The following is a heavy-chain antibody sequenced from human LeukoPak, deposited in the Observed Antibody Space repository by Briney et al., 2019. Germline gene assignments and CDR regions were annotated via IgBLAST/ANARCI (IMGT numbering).Heavy chain of an antibody. J-gene: IGHJ4*02. V-gene: IGHV3-23*01. CDR1: GFTFSSYV. Sequence: GGSLSLSFEASGFTFSSYVMGWVRQAPGKGLEWLSGISGSGGSTYYADSVKGRFTISRDNSKNTLFLQFNSLRADDTAVYYCAKGRGTTVTAAANYWGQGTLVTVSS. CDR2: ISGSGGST. D-gene: IGHD4-17*01. CDR3: AKGRGTTVTAAANY.